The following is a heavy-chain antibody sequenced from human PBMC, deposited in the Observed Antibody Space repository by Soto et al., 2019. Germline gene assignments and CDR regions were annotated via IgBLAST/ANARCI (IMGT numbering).Heavy chain of an antibody. D-gene: IGHD1-1*01. Sequence: PGGSLRLSCAASGFTGSGNYMSWVRQAPGKGLEWVSVIYSGGSTYYADSVKGRFTISRDNSKNTLYLQMNSLRAEDTAVYYCARVDWNYYYYGMDVWGQGTTVTVSS. CDR1: GFTGSGNY. J-gene: IGHJ6*02. CDR3: ARVDWNYYYYGMDV. CDR2: IYSGGST. V-gene: IGHV3-53*01.